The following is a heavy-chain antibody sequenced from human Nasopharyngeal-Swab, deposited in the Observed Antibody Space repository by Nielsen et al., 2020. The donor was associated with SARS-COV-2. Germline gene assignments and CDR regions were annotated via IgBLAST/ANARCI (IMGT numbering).Heavy chain of an antibody. D-gene: IGHD3-10*01. V-gene: IGHV3-30*18. CDR3: AKANVLFWFGQFKNDGFDI. CDR2: ISYEGSKK. CDR1: GFTFSSYG. Sequence: GGSLRLSCAASGFTFSSYGMHWVRQAPGKGLEWVAVISYEGSKKYYAESVEGRFTISRDYSKSTLYLQMNSLRPEDTAMYYCAKANVLFWFGQFKNDGFDIWGQGTMVTVSS. J-gene: IGHJ3*02.